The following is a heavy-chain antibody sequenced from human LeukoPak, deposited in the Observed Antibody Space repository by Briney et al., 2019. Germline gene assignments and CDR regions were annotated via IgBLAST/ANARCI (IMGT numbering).Heavy chain of an antibody. CDR1: GFTFSSYT. CDR2: ISSSSSYI. V-gene: IGHV3-21*01. CDR3: AKGGRSYGAFDI. J-gene: IGHJ3*02. Sequence: GGSLRLSCAASGFTFSSYTMSWVRQAPGKGLEWVSSISSSSSYIYYADSLKGRFTISRDNSKNTLYLQMNSLRAEDTAVYYCAKGGRSYGAFDIWGQGTMVTVSS. D-gene: IGHD1-26*01.